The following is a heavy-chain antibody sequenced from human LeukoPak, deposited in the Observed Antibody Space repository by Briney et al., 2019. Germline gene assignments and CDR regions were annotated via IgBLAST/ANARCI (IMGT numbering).Heavy chain of an antibody. CDR2: INPSGGST. CDR1: GYTFTSYY. D-gene: IGHD5-18*01. CDR3: ARDGMGYSYGYAGFDY. V-gene: IGHV1-46*01. J-gene: IGHJ4*02. Sequence: ASVKVSCKASGYTFTSYYMHWVRQAPGQGLEWMGIINPSGGSTSYAQKFQGRVTMTRDTSTSTVYMELSSLRSEDTAVYYCARDGMGYSYGYAGFDYWGQGTLVTVSS.